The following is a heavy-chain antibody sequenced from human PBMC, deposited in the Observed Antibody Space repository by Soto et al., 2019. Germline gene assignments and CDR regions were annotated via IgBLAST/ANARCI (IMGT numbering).Heavy chain of an antibody. CDR2: ISSRSSDI. D-gene: IGHD3-10*01. Sequence: EVQLVESGGGLVKPGGSLRLSCAASGLTFSSYSMNWVRQAPGKRLEWVSSISSRSSDIYYADSVKGRFTISRDNAKKSLYLQMTSRRAEDTAVYYCAREVVTMVRGVIITGYYGMDVWGQGTTVTVSS. J-gene: IGHJ6*02. CDR1: GLTFSSYS. V-gene: IGHV3-21*01. CDR3: AREVVTMVRGVIITGYYGMDV.